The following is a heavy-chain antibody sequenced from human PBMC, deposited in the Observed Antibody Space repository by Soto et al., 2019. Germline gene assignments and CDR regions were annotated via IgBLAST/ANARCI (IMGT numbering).Heavy chain of an antibody. J-gene: IGHJ4*02. CDR3: ARDSDTGTDY. V-gene: IGHV4-30-4*01. CDR1: GGSISSGDYY. Sequence: NPSETLSLTCTVSGGSISSGDYYWMWIRQPPGKVLEWIGYIYYSGITYYNPSLKSRVTISVDTSKNQFSLKLSSVTAADTAVYYCARDSDTGTDYWGQGTLVTVSS. D-gene: IGHD1-1*01. CDR2: IYYSGIT.